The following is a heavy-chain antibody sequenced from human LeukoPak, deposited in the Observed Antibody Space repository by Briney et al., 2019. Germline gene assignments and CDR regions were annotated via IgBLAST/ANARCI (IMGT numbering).Heavy chain of an antibody. CDR1: GFTFSSYS. CDR2: ISSSSSYI. Sequence: GGSLRLSCAASGFTFSSYSMNWVRQAPGKGLEWVSSISSSSSYIYYADSVKGRFTTSRDNAKNSLYLQMNSLRAEDTAVYYCARLVTAIPNYFDYWGQGTLVTVSS. V-gene: IGHV3-21*01. J-gene: IGHJ4*02. CDR3: ARLVTAIPNYFDY. D-gene: IGHD2-21*02.